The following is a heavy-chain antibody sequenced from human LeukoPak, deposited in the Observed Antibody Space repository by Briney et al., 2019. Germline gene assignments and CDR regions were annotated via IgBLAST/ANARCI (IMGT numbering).Heavy chain of an antibody. Sequence: GGSLSLSCAVSGIPFSDYYMNWIRKAPGKGLEWISYISSSSSYTDYADSVKGRFTISRDNAKSALYLQMHSLRLEDTAVYYCAAGTAADFWGQGTLVTVSS. J-gene: IGHJ4*02. CDR3: AAGTAADF. CDR1: GIPFSDYY. D-gene: IGHD1/OR15-1a*01. CDR2: ISSSSSYT. V-gene: IGHV3-11*03.